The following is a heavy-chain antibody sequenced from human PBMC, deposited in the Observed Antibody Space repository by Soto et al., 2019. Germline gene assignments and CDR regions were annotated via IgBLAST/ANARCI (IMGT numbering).Heavy chain of an antibody. J-gene: IGHJ4*02. CDR3: ARDSGKSNYFDY. CDR2: IYTGGST. CDR1: GFTVSSNH. Sequence: EVQLVESGGGLVQPGGSLRLSCAASGFTVSSNHISWVRQAPGKGLEWVSVIYTGGSTYYADSVKGRFTISRHNSKNTGYLQMNSLRAEDTAVYYCARDSGKSNYFDYWGQGTLVTVSS. V-gene: IGHV3-53*04. D-gene: IGHD1-26*01.